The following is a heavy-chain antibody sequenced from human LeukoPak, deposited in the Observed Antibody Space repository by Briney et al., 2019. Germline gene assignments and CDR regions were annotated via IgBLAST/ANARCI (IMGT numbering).Heavy chain of an antibody. J-gene: IGHJ4*02. CDR2: ISSSGSSI. D-gene: IGHD5-12*01. CDR1: GFFFSSYS. CDR3: ASRDVGVATYRIDY. Sequence: PGGSLRLSCEASGFFFSSYSMNWVRQAPGKGLEWVSYISSSGSSIYYADSVKGRFTISRDNARNSLLLQMNSLRDEDTAVYYCASRDVGVATYRIDYWGRGTLVTVSS. V-gene: IGHV3-48*02.